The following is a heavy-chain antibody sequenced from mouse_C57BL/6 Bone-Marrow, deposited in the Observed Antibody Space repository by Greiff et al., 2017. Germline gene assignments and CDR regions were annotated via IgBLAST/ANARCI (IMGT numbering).Heavy chain of an antibody. CDR1: GFTFSSYG. D-gene: IGHD2-2*01. CDR2: ISSGGSYT. Sequence: EVMLVESGGDLVKPGGSLKLSCAASGFTFSSYGMSWVRQTPDKRLEWVATISSGGSYTYSPDSVKGRFIISRDNATHTLYLQMSSLKSDDTAMYYCARRGVTTHYYAMDYGGQGPSVTVSS. CDR3: ARRGVTTHYYAMDY. V-gene: IGHV5-6*02. J-gene: IGHJ4*01.